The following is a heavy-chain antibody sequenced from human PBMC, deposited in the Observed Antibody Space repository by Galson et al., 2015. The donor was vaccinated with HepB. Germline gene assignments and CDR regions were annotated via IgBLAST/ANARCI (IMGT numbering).Heavy chain of an antibody. CDR1: GGSISSGSYY. CDR3: ARSKYYYDSSGYYELDY. V-gene: IGHV4-61*02. J-gene: IGHJ4*02. CDR2: IYTSGST. Sequence: TLSLTCTVSGGSISSGSYYWSWIRQPAGKGLEWIGRIYTSGSTNYNPSLKSRVTISVDTSKNQFSLKLSSVTAADTAVYYCARSKYYYDSSGYYELDYWGQGTLVTVSS. D-gene: IGHD3-22*01.